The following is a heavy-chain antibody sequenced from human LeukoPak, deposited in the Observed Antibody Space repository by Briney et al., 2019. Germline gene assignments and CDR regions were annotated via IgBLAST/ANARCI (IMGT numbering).Heavy chain of an antibody. J-gene: IGHJ3*02. Sequence: GGSLRLSCAASGFTLSGYSMNRVRQAPGKGLEWVSSISTSSTYIYYADSVKGRFTISRDNAKNSLYLQMNSLRAEDTAVYYCASPRNYDSSTFDIWGQGTMVTVSS. CDR1: GFTLSGYS. CDR3: ASPRNYDSSTFDI. D-gene: IGHD3-22*01. CDR2: ISTSSTYI. V-gene: IGHV3-21*01.